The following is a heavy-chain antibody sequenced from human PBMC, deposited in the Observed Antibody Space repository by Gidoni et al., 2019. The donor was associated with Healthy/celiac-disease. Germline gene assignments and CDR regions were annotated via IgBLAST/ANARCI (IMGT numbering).Heavy chain of an antibody. CDR1: GFRFSNAW. Sequence: EVQLVESGGGLVKPGGSLRLSCSASGFRFSNAWMNWVRQAPGKGLEWVGRIKSKTDGGTTDYAAPVKGRFTISRDDSKNTLYLQMNSLKTEDTAVYYCTTGGSYAYAFDIWGQGTMVTVSS. D-gene: IGHD1-26*01. CDR2: IKSKTDGGTT. V-gene: IGHV3-15*07. CDR3: TTGGSYAYAFDI. J-gene: IGHJ3*02.